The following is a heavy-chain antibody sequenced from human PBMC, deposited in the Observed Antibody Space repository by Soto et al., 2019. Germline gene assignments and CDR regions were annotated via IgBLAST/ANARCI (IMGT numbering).Heavy chain of an antibody. CDR3: ARIRLSYYYDSSGYDY. V-gene: IGHV4-39*07. D-gene: IGHD3-22*01. CDR1: GGSISSSSYY. Sequence: SETLSLTSTVSGGSISSSSYYWGWIRQPPGKGLEWIGSIYYSGSTYYNPSLKSRVTISVDTSKNQFSLKLSSVTAADTAVYYCARIRLSYYYDSSGYDYWGQGTLVTVSS. CDR2: IYYSGST. J-gene: IGHJ4*02.